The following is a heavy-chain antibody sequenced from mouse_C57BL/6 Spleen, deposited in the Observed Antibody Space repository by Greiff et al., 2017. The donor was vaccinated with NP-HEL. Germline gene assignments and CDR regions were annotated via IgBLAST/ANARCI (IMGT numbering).Heavy chain of an antibody. V-gene: IGHV1-78*01. CDR1: GYTFTDHT. Sequence: VQRVESDAELVKPGASVKISCKVSGYTFTDHTIHWMKQRPEQGLEWIGYIYPRDGSTKYNEKFKGKATLTADKSSSTAYMQLNSLTSEDSAVYFCARGPHYYGSSSWYFDVWGTGTTVTVSS. CDR3: ARGPHYYGSSSWYFDV. D-gene: IGHD1-1*01. J-gene: IGHJ1*03. CDR2: IYPRDGST.